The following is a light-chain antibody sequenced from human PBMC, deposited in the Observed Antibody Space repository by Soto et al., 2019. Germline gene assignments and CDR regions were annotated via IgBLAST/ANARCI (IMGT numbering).Light chain of an antibody. Sequence: DIQMTQSPSSLSASVGDRVTITCRASQFINKYLSWYQQKPGKVPKLLINAASTLQSGVPSRFNGSRSGTDFTLTISSLQPEDFATYYCQQLNKYPSTFGGGTKVDIK. CDR2: AAS. V-gene: IGKV1-17*01. CDR1: QFINKY. CDR3: QQLNKYPST. J-gene: IGKJ4*01.